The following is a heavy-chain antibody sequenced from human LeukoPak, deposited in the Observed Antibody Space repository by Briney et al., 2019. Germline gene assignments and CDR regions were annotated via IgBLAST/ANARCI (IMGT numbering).Heavy chain of an antibody. V-gene: IGHV3-48*01. D-gene: IGHD7-27*01. CDR2: ISWNSGSI. Sequence: GGSLRLSCAASGFTFSSYSMNWVRQAPGRGLEWVSGISWNSGSIGYADSVKGRFTISRDNAKNSLYLQMNSLRVEDTAVYYCVRVGTSFDIWGQGTMVTVSS. CDR3: VRVGTSFDI. J-gene: IGHJ3*02. CDR1: GFTFSSYS.